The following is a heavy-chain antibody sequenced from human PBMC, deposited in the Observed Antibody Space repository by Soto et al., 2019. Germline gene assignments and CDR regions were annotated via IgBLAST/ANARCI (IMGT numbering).Heavy chain of an antibody. D-gene: IGHD6-13*01. V-gene: IGHV4-59*01. CDR3: ASIAYIPAAGGDFDY. Sequence: SETLSLTCTVSGGSISSYYWSWIRQPPGKGLEWIGYVYYSGSTNYNPPLKSRVTISVDTSKNQFSLKLSSVTAADTAVYYCASIAYIPAAGGDFDYWGQGTLVTVSS. J-gene: IGHJ4*02. CDR1: GGSISSYY. CDR2: VYYSGST.